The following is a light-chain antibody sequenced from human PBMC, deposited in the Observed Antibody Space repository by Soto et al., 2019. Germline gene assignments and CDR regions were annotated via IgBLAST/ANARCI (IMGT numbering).Light chain of an antibody. V-gene: IGKV1-6*01. J-gene: IGKJ1*01. CDR2: AAS. Sequence: AIQMTQSPSSLSASVGDRVTITCRASQDIRYGLSWYQQKPGKAPKLLIYAASSLQRRVPSRFSGSGSGTDFTLTISSLQPEDFATYSCLQHSNYPWTFGQGTKVDIK. CDR3: LQHSNYPWT. CDR1: QDIRYG.